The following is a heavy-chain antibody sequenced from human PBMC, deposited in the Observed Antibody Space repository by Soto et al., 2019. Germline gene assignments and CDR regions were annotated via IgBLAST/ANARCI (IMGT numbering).Heavy chain of an antibody. D-gene: IGHD3-16*01. J-gene: IGHJ5*02. V-gene: IGHV4-30-2*01. CDR1: GGSISSGGYS. CDR2: IYHSGST. CDR3: ARGGGWFDP. Sequence: LQLQESGSGLVKPSQTLSLTCAVSGGSISSGGYSWSWIRQPPGKGLEWIGYIYHSGSTYYNPSLKSRVTIAVDRSKNQFSLKLSSVTAADTAVYYCARGGGWFDPWGQGTLVTVSS.